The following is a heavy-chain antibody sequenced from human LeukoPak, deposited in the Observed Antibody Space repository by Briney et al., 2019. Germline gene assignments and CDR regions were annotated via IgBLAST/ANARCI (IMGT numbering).Heavy chain of an antibody. V-gene: IGHV3-23*01. CDR1: GFTFKSYA. J-gene: IGHJ6*02. Sequence: GGSLRLSCAASGFTFKSYAMNWVRQAPGKGLEWVSSIGGSGGRTYYADSVTGRFSISRDNSKNMVYLQMNSLRAADTAVYYCAKGRIAVARYYGTDVWGQGTTVTDFS. CDR2: IGGSGGRT. D-gene: IGHD6-19*01. CDR3: AKGRIAVARYYGTDV.